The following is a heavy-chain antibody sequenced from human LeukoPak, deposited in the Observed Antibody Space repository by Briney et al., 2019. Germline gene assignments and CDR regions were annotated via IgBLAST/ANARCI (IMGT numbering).Heavy chain of an antibody. D-gene: IGHD6-19*01. CDR1: GFTFSTYW. V-gene: IGHV3-7*01. CDR3: ARALIVVADDYYYGMDV. CDR2: IKRDGSEK. Sequence: PGGSLRLSCAASGFTFSTYWMSWVRQAPGKGLGWVANIKRDGSEKYYVDSVKGRFTISRDNGKNSLYLQMSSLRVEDTAVYYCARALIVVADDYYYGMDVWGQGTTVTVSS. J-gene: IGHJ6*02.